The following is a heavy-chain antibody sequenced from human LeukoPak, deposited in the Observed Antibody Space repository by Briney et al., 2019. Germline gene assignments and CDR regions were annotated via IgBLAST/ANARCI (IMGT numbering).Heavy chain of an antibody. Sequence: GGSLRLSCAASGFTFSSYAMSWVRQAPGKGLEWVSGISSSGSGGSTYYADSVKGRFTISRDNSKNTLYLRINSVRAEDTAVYYCARAYSSSWYDFWGQGTLVTVSS. D-gene: IGHD6-13*01. CDR2: ISSSGSGGST. CDR3: ARAYSSSWYDF. V-gene: IGHV3-23*01. J-gene: IGHJ5*01. CDR1: GFTFSSYA.